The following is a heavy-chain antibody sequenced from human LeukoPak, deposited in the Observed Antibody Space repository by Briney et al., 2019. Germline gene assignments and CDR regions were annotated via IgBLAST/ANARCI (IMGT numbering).Heavy chain of an antibody. CDR3: ATSRLDYYDSSGYQYYYGMDV. D-gene: IGHD3-22*01. Sequence: GESLKISCKGSGYSFTSYWIGWVRQMPGKGLEWMGIIYPGDSDTRYSPSFQGQVTISADKSISTAYLQWSSLKASDTAMYYCATSRLDYYDSSGYQYYYGMDVWGQGTTVTVSS. CDR1: GYSFTSYW. V-gene: IGHV5-51*01. J-gene: IGHJ6*02. CDR2: IYPGDSDT.